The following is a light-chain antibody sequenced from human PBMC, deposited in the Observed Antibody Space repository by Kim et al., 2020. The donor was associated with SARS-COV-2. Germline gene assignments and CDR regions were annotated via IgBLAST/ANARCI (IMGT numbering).Light chain of an antibody. CDR2: EDN. V-gene: IGLV6-57*03. CDR1: RGSLASNY. Sequence: GKTLTISCTRVRGSLASNYVQWYQQRPGSAPTTVIYEDNQRPSGVPDRFSGSIDSSSNSASLTISGLKTEDEADYYCQSYDSSNQVFGGGTQLTVL. CDR3: QSYDSSNQV. J-gene: IGLJ3*02.